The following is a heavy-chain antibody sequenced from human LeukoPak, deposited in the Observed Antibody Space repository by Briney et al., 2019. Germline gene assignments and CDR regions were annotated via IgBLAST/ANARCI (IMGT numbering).Heavy chain of an antibody. CDR2: INSDGSST. CDR1: GFTFSSYW. CDR3: ARVNRLWGGTGSYFDY. Sequence: QPGGSLRLSCAASGFTFSSYWMHWVRPAPGKGLVWVSRINSDGSSTSYADSVKGRFTISRDNAKNTLYLQMNSLRAEDTAVYYCARVNRLWGGTGSYFDYWGQGTLVTVSS. V-gene: IGHV3-74*01. D-gene: IGHD2/OR15-2a*01. J-gene: IGHJ4*02.